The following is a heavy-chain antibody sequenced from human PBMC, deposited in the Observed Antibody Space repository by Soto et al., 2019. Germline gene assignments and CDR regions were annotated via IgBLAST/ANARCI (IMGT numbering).Heavy chain of an antibody. CDR2: ISWDGDST. CDR1: GFTFDDYI. D-gene: IGHD1-26*01. CDR3: AKDGNSGSYYLFDY. Sequence: PGGSLRLSCAASGFTFDDYIMHWVHQAPGKGLEWVSLISWDGDSTYYADSVKGRFTISRDNSKNSLYLQMNSLRTEDTALYYCAKDGNSGSYYLFDYWGQGTLVTVSS. J-gene: IGHJ4*02. V-gene: IGHV3-43*01.